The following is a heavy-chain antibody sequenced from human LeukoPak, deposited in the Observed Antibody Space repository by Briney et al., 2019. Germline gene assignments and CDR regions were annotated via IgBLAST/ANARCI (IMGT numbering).Heavy chain of an antibody. V-gene: IGHV3-23*01. CDR2: ITSGGVST. J-gene: IGHJ4*02. CDR3: AKGGYYDILTGYVDY. Sequence: GGSLRLSCAASGFTFNNYAMSWVRQAPGKGLEWLSAITSGGVSTWNADSVEGRFTISRDNSKNTLYLQMNSLRAEDTAVYYCAKGGYYDILTGYVDYWGQGTLVTVSS. D-gene: IGHD3-9*01. CDR1: GFTFNNYA.